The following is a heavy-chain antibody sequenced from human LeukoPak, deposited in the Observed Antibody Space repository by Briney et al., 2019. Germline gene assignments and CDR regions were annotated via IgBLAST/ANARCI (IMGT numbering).Heavy chain of an antibody. CDR1: GGTFSSYA. D-gene: IGHD2-2*01. Sequence: SVKVSCKASGGTFSSYAISWVRQAPGQGLEWMGGTIPIFGTANYAQKSQGRVTITAAESTSPAYMELSSLRSEDTAVYYCAREGVVPAATMDYWGQGTLVTVSS. CDR2: TIPIFGTA. CDR3: AREGVVPAATMDY. V-gene: IGHV1-69*13. J-gene: IGHJ4*02.